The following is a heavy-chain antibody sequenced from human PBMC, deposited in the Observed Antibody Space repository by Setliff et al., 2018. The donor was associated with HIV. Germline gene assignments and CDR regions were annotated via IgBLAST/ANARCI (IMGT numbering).Heavy chain of an antibody. D-gene: IGHD3-16*01. J-gene: IGHJ4*02. Sequence: TLSLTCAVYNGSFNGYYWSWIRQPPGKGLEWIGEINHGGGTTYNPSLNGRVGISVDTSKNQFSLKLITLTVADTAVYYCALLEVPFIGGRIPSFWGQGTLVTVSS. CDR3: ALLEVPFIGGRIPSF. V-gene: IGHV4-34*01. CDR1: NGSFNGYY. CDR2: INHGGGT.